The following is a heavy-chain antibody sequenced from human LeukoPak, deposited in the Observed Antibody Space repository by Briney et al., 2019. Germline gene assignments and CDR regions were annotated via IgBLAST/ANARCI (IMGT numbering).Heavy chain of an antibody. CDR1: RYTFTGYY. Sequence: ASLKVSCEASRYTFTGYYMQWVRQAPGQGLEWMGWINPNSCGTNYAQKFQGRVTMNRETSISTAYVELSRLSSDGTAVYDCARDHGPNYYDSSGSSYNWFDPWGQGTLVTVSS. D-gene: IGHD3-22*01. J-gene: IGHJ5*02. CDR3: ARDHGPNYYDSSGSSYNWFDP. CDR2: INPNSCGT. V-gene: IGHV1-2*02.